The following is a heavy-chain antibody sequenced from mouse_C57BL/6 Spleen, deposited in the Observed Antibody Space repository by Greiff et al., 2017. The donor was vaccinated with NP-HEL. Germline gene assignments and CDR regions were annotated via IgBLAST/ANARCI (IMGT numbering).Heavy chain of an antibody. D-gene: IGHD1-1*01. CDR3: AREGGSRGYYAMDY. Sequence: VKLQESDAELVKPGASVKISCKVSGYTFTDHTIHWMKQRPEQGLEWIGYIYPRDGSTKYNEKFKGKATLTADKSSSTAYMQLNSLTSEDSAVYFCAREGGSRGYYAMDYWGQGTSVTVSS. CDR1: GYTFTDHT. CDR2: IYPRDGST. J-gene: IGHJ4*01. V-gene: IGHV1-78*01.